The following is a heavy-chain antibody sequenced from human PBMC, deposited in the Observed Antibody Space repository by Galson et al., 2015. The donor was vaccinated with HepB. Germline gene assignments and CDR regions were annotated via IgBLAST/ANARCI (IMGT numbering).Heavy chain of an antibody. CDR2: ISYDGSNK. J-gene: IGHJ4*02. D-gene: IGHD3-22*01. CDR1: GFTFSSYA. CDR3: ARDRLTRPNYYDSSGFLDY. V-gene: IGHV3-30*04. Sequence: SLRLSCAASGFTFSSYAMHWVRQAPGKGLEWVAVISYDGSNKYYADSVKGRFTISRDNSKNTLYLQMNSLRAEDTAVYYCARDRLTRPNYYDSSGFLDYWGQGTLVTVSS.